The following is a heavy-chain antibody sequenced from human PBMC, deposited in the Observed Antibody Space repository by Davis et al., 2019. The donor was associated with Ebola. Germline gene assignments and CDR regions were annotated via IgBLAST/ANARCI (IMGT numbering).Heavy chain of an antibody. J-gene: IGHJ6*02. D-gene: IGHD6-19*01. V-gene: IGHV1-2*04. CDR2: INPNSGGT. CDR1: GYTFTGYY. Sequence: ASVKVSCKASGYTFTGYYMHWVRQAPGQGLEWMGWINPNSGGTNYAQKFQGWVTMTRDTSISTAYMELSRLRSDDTAVYYCARGGLSSGWYLSFYLQTTVHDYYYGMDVWGQGTTVTVSS. CDR3: ARGGLSSGWYLSFYLQTTVHDYYYGMDV.